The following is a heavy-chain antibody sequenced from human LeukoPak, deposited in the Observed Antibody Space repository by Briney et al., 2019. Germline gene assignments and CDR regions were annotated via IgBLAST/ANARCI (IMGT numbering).Heavy chain of an antibody. V-gene: IGHV3-74*01. J-gene: IGHJ6*03. CDR2: MDNDGHGI. CDR3: AAGGGWDPSFGVVTHIDA. Sequence: QAGGSVSHSCVTSGFTFSGYWMHWVRQGPEKGLELLSRMDNDGHGIIYADSVKGRFTTSRDNVKNTLYPQMNSLRVEDTAVYYCAAGGGWDPSFGVVTHIDAWGKGTTVVVS. CDR1: GFTFSGYW. D-gene: IGHD3-3*01.